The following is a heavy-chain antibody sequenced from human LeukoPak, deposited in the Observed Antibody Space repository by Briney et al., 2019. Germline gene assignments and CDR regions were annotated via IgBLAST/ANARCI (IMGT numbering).Heavy chain of an antibody. CDR1: GFTFSSYG. Sequence: GGSLRLSCAASGFTFSSYGMSWVRQAPGKGLEWVANIKQDGSEKYYVDSVKGRFTISRDNAKNSLYLQMNSLRAEDTAVYYCARDFGWEPPPDAFDIWGQGTMVTVSS. CDR2: IKQDGSEK. J-gene: IGHJ3*02. V-gene: IGHV3-7*01. D-gene: IGHD1-26*01. CDR3: ARDFGWEPPPDAFDI.